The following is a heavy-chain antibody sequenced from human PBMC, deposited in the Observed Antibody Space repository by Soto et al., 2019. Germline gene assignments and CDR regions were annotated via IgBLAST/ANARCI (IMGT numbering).Heavy chain of an antibody. Sequence: PSEPLSLTCPVSGGSISIGGYYWSWIRQHPGKGLEWIGYIYYSGSTYYNPSLKSRVTISVDTSKNQFSLKLSSVTAADTAVYYCARDSKWLLPHTDYGMDVWGQGTTVTVSS. CDR2: IYYSGST. D-gene: IGHD3-22*01. V-gene: IGHV4-31*03. CDR3: ARDSKWLLPHTDYGMDV. CDR1: GGSISIGGYY. J-gene: IGHJ6*02.